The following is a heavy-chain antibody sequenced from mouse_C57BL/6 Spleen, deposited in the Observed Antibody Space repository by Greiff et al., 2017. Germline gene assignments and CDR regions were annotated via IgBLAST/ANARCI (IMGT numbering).Heavy chain of an antibody. CDR3: ARDHYYYGSEKAMDY. V-gene: IGHV1-42*01. Sequence: VQLQQSGPELVKPGASVKISCTASGYSFTGYYMNWVKQSPEKSLEWIGELNPSTGGTSYNQKFKAKATLTVDKSSSTAYMQLKSLTSEDSAVYYCARDHYYYGSEKAMDYWGQGTSVTVSS. D-gene: IGHD1-1*01. CDR1: GYSFTGYY. CDR2: LNPSTGGT. J-gene: IGHJ4*01.